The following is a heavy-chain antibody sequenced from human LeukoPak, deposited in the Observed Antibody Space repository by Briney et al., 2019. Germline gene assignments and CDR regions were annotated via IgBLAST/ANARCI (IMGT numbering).Heavy chain of an antibody. Sequence: GGSLRLSCAASGFTFSSYSMNWVRQAPGKGLEWVSSISSSSSYIYYADSVKGRFTISRDNAKNSLYLQMNSLRAEDTAVYYCARVVRGSSWLNWFDPWGQGTLVTVSS. D-gene: IGHD6-13*01. CDR2: ISSSSSYI. V-gene: IGHV3-21*01. CDR3: ARVVRGSSWLNWFDP. CDR1: GFTFSSYS. J-gene: IGHJ5*02.